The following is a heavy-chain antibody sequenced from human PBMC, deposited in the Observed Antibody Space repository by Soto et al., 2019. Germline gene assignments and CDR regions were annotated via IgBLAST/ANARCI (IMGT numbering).Heavy chain of an antibody. Sequence: SVKVSCKASGGTFSSYAISWVRQAPGQGREWMGGIIPIFGTANYAQKFQGRVTITADKSTSTAYMELSSLRSEDTAVYYCAIAFSPYDFWSGYYNKEAFDIWGQGTMVTVSS. CDR3: AIAFSPYDFWSGYYNKEAFDI. CDR1: GGTFSSYA. J-gene: IGHJ3*02. V-gene: IGHV1-69*06. D-gene: IGHD3-3*01. CDR2: IIPIFGTA.